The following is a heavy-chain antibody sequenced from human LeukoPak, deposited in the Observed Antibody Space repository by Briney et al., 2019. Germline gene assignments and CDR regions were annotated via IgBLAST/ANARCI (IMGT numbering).Heavy chain of an antibody. CDR3: AKRSSGELTHDYDYYFMDV. CDR1: GFTFSSYA. Sequence: PGGSLRLSCAASGFTFSSYAMSWVRQAPGKGLEWVSTISGSVGSTSYADSVKGRFTISRDNSKNTLYLQMNSLRAEDTAVYYCAKRSSGELTHDYDYYFMDVWGKGTTVTVSS. D-gene: IGHD3-10*01. V-gene: IGHV3-23*01. CDR2: ISGSVGST. J-gene: IGHJ6*03.